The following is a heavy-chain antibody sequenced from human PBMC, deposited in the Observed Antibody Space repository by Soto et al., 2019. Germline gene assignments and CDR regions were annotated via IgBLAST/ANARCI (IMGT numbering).Heavy chain of an antibody. Sequence: GGSLRLSCAASGITFGIYGMHWVRQAPGKGLEWLAVIWFDGSTQYYADSVKGRFTISRDNAKNTLYLQMNNLRAEDTALYYCARDPWIRGTGYFDYGGQGAQVTVSS. D-gene: IGHD3-10*01. J-gene: IGHJ4*02. CDR1: GITFGIYG. CDR3: ARDPWIRGTGYFDY. V-gene: IGHV3-33*01. CDR2: IWFDGSTQ.